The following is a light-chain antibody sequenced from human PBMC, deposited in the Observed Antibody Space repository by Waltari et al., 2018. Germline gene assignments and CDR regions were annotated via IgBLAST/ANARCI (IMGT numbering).Light chain of an antibody. CDR3: HHSDSLPYS. V-gene: IGKV6-21*01. CDR2: YAS. J-gene: IGKJ2*03. Sequence: EIVLTQSPAFQSVTLKEKVTITCRASHSIGGRLHWYQQKPDQSPNILIMYASQSFAGVPTRFSGSGSGTDVTVTIDGLEAEDAATYYCHHSDSLPYSFGQGTKLEIK. CDR1: HSIGGR.